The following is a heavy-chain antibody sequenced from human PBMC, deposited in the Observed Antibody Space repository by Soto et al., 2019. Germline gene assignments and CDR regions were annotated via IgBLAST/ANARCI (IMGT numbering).Heavy chain of an antibody. V-gene: IGHV4-30-2*01. Sequence: QLQLQESGSGLVKPSQTLSLTCTVSGGSIRTGGYSWSWIRQPPGKGLEWIGNTYHSGNPYYNPSHKSRVTISVDGSKNQFSLKVSSVTAADTAVYYCAREDYGDYGGYFDYWGQGSLVTVSS. D-gene: IGHD4-17*01. J-gene: IGHJ4*02. CDR1: GGSIRTGGYS. CDR3: AREDYGDYGGYFDY. CDR2: TYHSGNP.